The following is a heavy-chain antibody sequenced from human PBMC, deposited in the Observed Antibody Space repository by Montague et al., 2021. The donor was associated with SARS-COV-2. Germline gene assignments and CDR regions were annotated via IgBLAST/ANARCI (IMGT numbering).Heavy chain of an antibody. V-gene: IGHV2-70*11. Sequence: PALVKPTQTLTLTCTSSGFSLSTSGMCVSWIRQPPGKALEWLARIDWDDDKYYSTSLKTRLTISKDTSKNQVVLTMTNMDPVDTATYYCARTHYDILPGYNYDMDVWGQGTTVTVSS. CDR2: IDWDDDK. J-gene: IGHJ6*02. CDR1: GFSLSTSGMC. D-gene: IGHD3-9*01. CDR3: ARTHYDILPGYNYDMDV.